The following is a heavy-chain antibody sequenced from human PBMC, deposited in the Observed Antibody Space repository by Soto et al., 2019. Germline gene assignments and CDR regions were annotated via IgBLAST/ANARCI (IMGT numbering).Heavy chain of an antibody. CDR2: INHSGST. CDR1: GGSFSGYY. D-gene: IGHD3-10*01. V-gene: IGHV4-34*01. Sequence: SETLSLTCAVYGGSFSGYYWSWIRQPPGKGLEWIGEINHSGSTNYNPSLKSRVTISVDTSKNQFSLKLSSVTAADTAVYYCARSPYGSRSVHWGQGTLVTVSS. CDR3: ARSPYGSRSVH. J-gene: IGHJ4*02.